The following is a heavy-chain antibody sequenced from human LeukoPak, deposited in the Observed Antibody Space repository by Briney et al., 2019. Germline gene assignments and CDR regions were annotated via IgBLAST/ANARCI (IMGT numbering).Heavy chain of an antibody. V-gene: IGHV3-23*01. CDR1: GFTFSSYA. CDR2: ISGSGGST. J-gene: IGHJ4*02. Sequence: PGGSLRLSCAASGFTFSSYAMSWVRQAPGEGLEWVSAISGSGGSTYYADSVKGRFTISRDNSKNTLYLQMNSLRAEDTAVYYCAKTHKIPGGYSGYDANFDYWGQGTLVTVSS. D-gene: IGHD5-12*01. CDR3: AKTHKIPGGYSGYDANFDY.